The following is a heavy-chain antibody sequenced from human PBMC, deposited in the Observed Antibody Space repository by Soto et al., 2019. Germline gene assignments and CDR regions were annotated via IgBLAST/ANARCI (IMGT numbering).Heavy chain of an antibody. CDR2: IIPIFGTA. J-gene: IGHJ6*02. D-gene: IGHD3-22*01. Sequence: SVKVSCKASGGTFSSYAISWVRQAPGQGLEWMGGIIPIFGTANYAQKFQGGVTITADESTSTAYMELSSLRSEDTAVYYCARDRGYDSSGYYPRRPRSHYYYYGMDVWGQGTTVTVSS. CDR1: GGTFSSYA. CDR3: ARDRGYDSSGYYPRRPRSHYYYYGMDV. V-gene: IGHV1-69*13.